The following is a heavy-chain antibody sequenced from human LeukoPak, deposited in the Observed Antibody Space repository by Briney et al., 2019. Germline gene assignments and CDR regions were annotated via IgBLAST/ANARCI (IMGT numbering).Heavy chain of an antibody. D-gene: IGHD2-2*02. J-gene: IGHJ4*02. V-gene: IGHV1-2*02. CDR2: ITPNIGGT. Sequence: GASVKVSCKASGYTFSDYYIHWVRLAPGQGLEWMGWITPNIGGTNYAQKVQGRVTMTRDTSISTAYMELSRLTPGDTAVYYCGRGENLLVPPAIIDYWGQGTLVTVSS. CDR1: GYTFSDYY. CDR3: GRGENLLVPPAIIDY.